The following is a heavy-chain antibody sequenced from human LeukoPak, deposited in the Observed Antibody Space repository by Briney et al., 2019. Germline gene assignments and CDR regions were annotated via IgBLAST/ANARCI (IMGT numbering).Heavy chain of an antibody. J-gene: IGHJ4*02. CDR3: ARTQYYYDSSGYSALDY. V-gene: IGHV1-69*13. CDR1: GGTFSSYA. Sequence: SVKVSCKASGGTFSSYAISWVRQAPGRGLEWMGGIIPIFGTANYAQKFQGRVTITADESTSTAYMELSSLRSEDTAVYYCARTQYYYDSSGYSALDYWGQGTLVTVSS. D-gene: IGHD3-22*01. CDR2: IIPIFGTA.